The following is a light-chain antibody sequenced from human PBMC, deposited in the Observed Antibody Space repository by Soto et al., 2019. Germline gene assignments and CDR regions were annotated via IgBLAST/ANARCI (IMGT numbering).Light chain of an antibody. V-gene: IGKV3D-20*01. CDR3: QQYGSSPGIT. J-gene: IGKJ5*01. CDR2: DAS. CDR1: KRDSSSY. Sequence: EIVLTQSPATLSLSPGERATLSCGASKRDSSSYLAWYQQKPGMAPRLLIYDASSRATGITDRFSGSGSGTDFPLTISRLEPEDFAVYYCQQYGSSPGITFGQGTRLEIK.